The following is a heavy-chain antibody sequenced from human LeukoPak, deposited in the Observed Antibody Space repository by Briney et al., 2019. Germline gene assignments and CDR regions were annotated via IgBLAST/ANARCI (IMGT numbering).Heavy chain of an antibody. V-gene: IGHV4-39*01. D-gene: IGHD4/OR15-4a*01. CDR1: GGSVSSRSDY. J-gene: IGHJ4*02. CDR3: ARRPGEYGGNDFDY. CDR2: IYYTGST. Sequence: TASETLSLTCTVSGGSVSSRSDYWGWIRQPPGKGLEWIGSIYYTGSTHYNPSLKSRVTISVDTSKNQFSLKLSSVTAADTAVYYCARRPGEYGGNDFDYWGQGTLVTVSS.